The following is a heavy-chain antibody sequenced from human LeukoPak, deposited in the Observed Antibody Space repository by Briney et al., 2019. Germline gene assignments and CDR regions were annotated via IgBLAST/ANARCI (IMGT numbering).Heavy chain of an antibody. D-gene: IGHD3-22*01. J-gene: IGHJ4*02. Sequence: GGSLRLSCAASGFTFSSYGMHWVRQASGKGLEWVGRIRSKANNYATAYAASVKGRFTISRDDSKNTAYLQMNSLKTEDTAVYYCTGDNFDSSVKFDYWGQGTLVTVSS. V-gene: IGHV3-73*01. CDR2: IRSKANNYAT. CDR3: TGDNFDSSVKFDY. CDR1: GFTFSSYG.